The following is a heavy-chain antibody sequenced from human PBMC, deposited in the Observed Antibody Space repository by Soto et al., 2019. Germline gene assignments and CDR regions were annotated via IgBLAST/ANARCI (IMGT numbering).Heavy chain of an antibody. J-gene: IGHJ5*02. Sequence: GGSLRLSCAVPGGIFHGYGMHWVRQAPGKGLEWVAIIRFDGSNEEYADSVKGRFTISRDNSKNQFSLKLTSMTAADTAVYFCARLGPSQWVGQSDPPNWLDLWGPGTMVTVSS. V-gene: IGHV3-30*02. CDR3: ARLGPSQWVGQSDPPNWLDL. CDR1: GGIFHGYG. D-gene: IGHD1-26*01. CDR2: IRFDGSNE.